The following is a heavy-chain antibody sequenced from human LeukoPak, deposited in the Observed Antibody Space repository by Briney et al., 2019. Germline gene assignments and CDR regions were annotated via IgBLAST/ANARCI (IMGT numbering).Heavy chain of an antibody. CDR1: GFIFTNAW. D-gene: IGHD3-16*01. Sequence: GGSLRLSCAASGFIFTNAWMRWVRQTPGRGLEWIGRIKSKTSGGTVDYAAPVKGRFTISRDDSKNMLYLQMNGLKTEDTGVYYCWDYANNATWDYWGQGTLVTVSS. CDR3: WDYANNATWDY. V-gene: IGHV3-15*01. CDR2: IKSKTSGGTV. J-gene: IGHJ4*02.